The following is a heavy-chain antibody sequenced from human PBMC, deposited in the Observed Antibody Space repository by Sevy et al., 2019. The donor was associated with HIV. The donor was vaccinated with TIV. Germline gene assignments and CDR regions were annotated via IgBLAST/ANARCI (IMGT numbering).Heavy chain of an antibody. CDR3: ARQDIRVSSSPRSKTLHY. J-gene: IGHJ4*02. V-gene: IGHV4-39*01. CDR1: GGSISGSNYY. CDR2: IDFSGSA. D-gene: IGHD2-15*01. Sequence: SETLSLTCTVSGGSISGSNYYWGWIRQPPGEGLEWIGSIDFSGSAYNNPSLNSRVTISVDTSKNQFSLRLSFETAADTAVYYCARQDIRVSSSPRSKTLHYWGQGTSVTVSS.